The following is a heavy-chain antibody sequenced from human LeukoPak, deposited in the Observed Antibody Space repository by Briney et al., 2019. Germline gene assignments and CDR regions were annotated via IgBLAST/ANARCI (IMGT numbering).Heavy chain of an antibody. V-gene: IGHV3-7*01. Sequence: PGGSVRLSCEASGFTFSSHWMSWVRQAPGKGLEWVAIIKQDGSEKDYVDSVTGRFTISRDNAKNSLYLQMNSLRDEDTAVYYCARDTSAWRYGMDVWGQGTTVTVSS. CDR1: GFTFSSHW. J-gene: IGHJ6*02. CDR2: IKQDGSEK. D-gene: IGHD6-19*01. CDR3: ARDTSAWRYGMDV.